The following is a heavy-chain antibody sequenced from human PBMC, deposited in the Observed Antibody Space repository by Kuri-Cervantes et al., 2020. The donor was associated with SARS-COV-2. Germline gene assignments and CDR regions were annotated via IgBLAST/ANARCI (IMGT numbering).Heavy chain of an antibody. Sequence: ASVKVSCKASGYTFTGYYMRWVRQAPGQGLEWMGWINPNSGGTSYAQKFQGRVAVTRDTPTSTVYMELSSLRSEDTAVYYCARDPTTVTTGIGMDVWGQGTTVTVSS. CDR2: INPNSGGT. D-gene: IGHD4-17*01. V-gene: IGHV1-2*02. CDR1: GYTFTGYY. J-gene: IGHJ6*02. CDR3: ARDPTTVTTGIGMDV.